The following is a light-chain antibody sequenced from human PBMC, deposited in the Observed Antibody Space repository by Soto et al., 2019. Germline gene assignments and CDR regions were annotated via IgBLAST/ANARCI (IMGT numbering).Light chain of an antibody. CDR1: QNVSSY. Sequence: VLTQSTAPLSLSPGERATLSCMASQNVSSYLVWYQQTPGQAPRLLIYDASNRATAIPARFSGSGSETDLTLTISSLEPEDIAVYYCQQRSNWPLTFGPGTKVDIK. CDR3: QQRSNWPLT. V-gene: IGKV3-11*01. CDR2: DAS. J-gene: IGKJ3*01.